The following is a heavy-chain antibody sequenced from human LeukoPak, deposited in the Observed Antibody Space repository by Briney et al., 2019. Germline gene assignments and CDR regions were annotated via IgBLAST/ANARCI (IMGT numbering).Heavy chain of an antibody. CDR2: ISAYNGNT. V-gene: IGHV1-18*01. CDR1: GYTFTSYG. D-gene: IGHD6-13*01. CDR3: ARAAIAAAGTRYFQH. J-gene: IGHJ1*01. Sequence: ASVKVSCKASGYTFTSYGISWVRQAPGQGLEWMGWISAYNGNTNYAQKLQGRVTMTTDTSTSTAYMELRSLKSDDTAVYYCARAAIAAAGTRYFQHWGQGTLVTVSS.